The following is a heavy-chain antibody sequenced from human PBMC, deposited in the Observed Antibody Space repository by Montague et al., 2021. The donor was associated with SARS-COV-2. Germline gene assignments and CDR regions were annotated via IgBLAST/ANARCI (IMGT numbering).Heavy chain of an antibody. CDR1: GFTFREIW. D-gene: IGHD2-21*01. V-gene: IGHV3-7*01. CDR2: IKADDGET. J-gene: IGHJ6*02. CDR3: TSLWSDVEDFYGLDV. Sequence: SLRLSCAASGFTFREIWMHWVRQAPGKGLEWVAHIKADDGETYSXXSFKGRFTISGDNAKNSLYLQMDSLRAEDTAVYYCTSLWSDVEDFYGLDVWGQGTTVTVSS.